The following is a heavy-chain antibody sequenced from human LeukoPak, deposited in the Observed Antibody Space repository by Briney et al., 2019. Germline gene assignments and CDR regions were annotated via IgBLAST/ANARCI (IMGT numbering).Heavy chain of an antibody. CDR1: GFTFSSYG. J-gene: IGHJ4*02. CDR3: AKPPLLETVSTMY. Sequence: GGSLRLSCAASGFTFSSYGMHWVRQAPGKGLEWVAVISDDGSNKYYADFVKGRFTISRDNSKNTLYLQLNSLRAEDTAIYYCAKPPLLETVSTMYWGQGTLVTVSS. V-gene: IGHV3-30*18. CDR2: ISDDGSNK. D-gene: IGHD5/OR15-5a*01.